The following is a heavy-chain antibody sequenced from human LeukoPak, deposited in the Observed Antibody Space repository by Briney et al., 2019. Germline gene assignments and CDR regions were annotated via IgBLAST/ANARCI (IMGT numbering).Heavy chain of an antibody. D-gene: IGHD7-27*01. V-gene: IGHV3-66*01. CDR1: GFTVSSIY. J-gene: IGHJ4*02. Sequence: GGSLRLSCAASGFTVSSIYMSWVRQAPGKGLEWVPVIYSGGSTYYADSMKGRFTISRDNAKNSLYLQMNGLRAEDTAVYYCYWGGRGDYWGQGTLVTVSS. CDR2: IYSGGST. CDR3: YWGGRGDY.